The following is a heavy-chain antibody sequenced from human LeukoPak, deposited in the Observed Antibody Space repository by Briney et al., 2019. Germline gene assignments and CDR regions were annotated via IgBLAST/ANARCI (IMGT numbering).Heavy chain of an antibody. J-gene: IGHJ4*02. Sequence: GASVKVSCKASGYTFTSYYMHWVRQAPGQGLEWMGIINPSGGSTSYAQKFQGRVTTTRDTSTSTVYMELSSLRSEDTAVYYCARDHYDYVWGSYRYTLDYWGQGTLVTVSS. V-gene: IGHV1-46*01. CDR2: INPSGGST. CDR3: ARDHYDYVWGSYRYTLDY. D-gene: IGHD3-16*02. CDR1: GYTFTSYY.